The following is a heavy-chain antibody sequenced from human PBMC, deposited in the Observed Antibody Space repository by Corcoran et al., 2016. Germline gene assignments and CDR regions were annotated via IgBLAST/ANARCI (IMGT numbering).Heavy chain of an antibody. CDR3: ARDPRGSLRFCSEYYFDY. CDR1: GYTFTSYY. V-gene: IGHV1-46*01. Sequence: QVQLVQSGAEVKKPGASVKVSCKASGYTFTSYYMHWVRQAPGQGLEWMGIINPSGGSTSYAQKFQGRVTMTRDTSTSTVYMELSSLGSEDTAVYCCARDPRGSLRFCSEYYFDYWGQGTLVTVSS. CDR2: INPSGGST. D-gene: IGHD3-16*01. J-gene: IGHJ4*02.